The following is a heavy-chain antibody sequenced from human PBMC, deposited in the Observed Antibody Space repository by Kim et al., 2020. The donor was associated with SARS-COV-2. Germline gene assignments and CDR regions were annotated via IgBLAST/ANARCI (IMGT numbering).Heavy chain of an antibody. Sequence: VKGRFTISRDNSKNTLYLQMNSLRAEDTAVYYCAKGLRYYGSGSFGAFDIWGQGTMVTVSS. V-gene: IGHV3-23*01. J-gene: IGHJ3*02. D-gene: IGHD3-10*01. CDR3: AKGLRYYGSGSFGAFDI.